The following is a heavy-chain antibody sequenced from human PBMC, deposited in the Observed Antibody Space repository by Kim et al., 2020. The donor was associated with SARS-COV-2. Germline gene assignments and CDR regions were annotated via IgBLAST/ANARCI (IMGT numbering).Heavy chain of an antibody. J-gene: IGHJ4*02. D-gene: IGHD2-2*02. V-gene: IGHV3-9*01. Sequence: YADPLKGRFTISRDNAKNSLYLQMNSLRAEDTALYYCTKAYCSSTNCYIVYWGQGTLVTVSS. CDR3: TKAYCSSTNCYIVY.